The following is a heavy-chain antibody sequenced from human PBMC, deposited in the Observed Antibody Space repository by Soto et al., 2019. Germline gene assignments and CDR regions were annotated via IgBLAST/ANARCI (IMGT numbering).Heavy chain of an antibody. CDR1: GFTFSSYS. CDR2: ISSSSSYI. CDR3: ARDPNSGYDDDYYYMDV. D-gene: IGHD5-12*01. J-gene: IGHJ6*03. V-gene: IGHV3-21*01. Sequence: GGSLRLSCAASGFTFSSYSMNWVRQAPGKGLEWVSSISSSSSYIYYADSVKGRFTISRDNAKNSLYLQMNSLRAEDTAVYYCARDPNSGYDDDYYYMDVWGKGTTVTVSS.